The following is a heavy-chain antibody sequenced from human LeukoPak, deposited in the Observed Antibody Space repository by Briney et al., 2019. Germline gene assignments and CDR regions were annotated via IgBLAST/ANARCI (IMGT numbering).Heavy chain of an antibody. CDR1: GGTFSSYA. J-gene: IGHJ4*02. CDR3: ARVKNVVVVVPAAMSGFDY. D-gene: IGHD2-2*01. CDR2: IIPIFGTA. V-gene: IGHV1-69*06. Sequence: SVKVSCKASGGTFSSYAISWVRQAPGQGLEWMGGIIPIFGTANYAQKFQGRVTITADKSTSTAYMELSSLRSEDTAVYYCARVKNVVVVVPAAMSGFDYWGQGTLVTVSS.